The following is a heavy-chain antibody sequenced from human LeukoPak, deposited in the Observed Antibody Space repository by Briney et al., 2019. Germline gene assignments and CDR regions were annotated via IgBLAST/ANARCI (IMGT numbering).Heavy chain of an antibody. CDR1: DFKITDYD. J-gene: IGHJ3*01. Sequence: GASVKVSCKASDFKITDYDINWVRQAPGQGLEWMGWMNPNSGNTGFAQKFQGRVTITRDVSIGTAYMELSSLRSEDTAVYYCARAFYDILTGYSPDAFDVWGQGTMVTVSS. CDR3: ARAFYDILTGYSPDAFDV. D-gene: IGHD3-9*01. CDR2: MNPNSGNT. V-gene: IGHV1-8*03.